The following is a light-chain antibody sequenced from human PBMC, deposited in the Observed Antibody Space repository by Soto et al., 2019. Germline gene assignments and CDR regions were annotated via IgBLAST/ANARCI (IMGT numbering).Light chain of an antibody. CDR1: QSISVW. V-gene: IGKV1-5*03. Sequence: IQMTQSASTVSASVGDRVTITCRASQSISVWLAWYQQKAGKAPNLLIYKASRLESGVPSRFSGSGSETEFTLTISGLQPGDSATYYCQQYNSYSPTFGQGTKVDIK. CDR2: KAS. CDR3: QQYNSYSPT. J-gene: IGKJ1*01.